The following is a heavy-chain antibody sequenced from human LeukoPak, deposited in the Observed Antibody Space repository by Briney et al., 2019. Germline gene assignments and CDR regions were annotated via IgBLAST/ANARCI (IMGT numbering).Heavy chain of an antibody. Sequence: ASVKVSCKASGGTFSSYAISWVRQAPGQGLEWMGRIIPILGIANYAQKFQGRVTITADKSTSTAYMELSSLRSEDTAVYYCASTPYYYDSSGYYYLFQTWGQGTLVTVSS. D-gene: IGHD3-22*01. J-gene: IGHJ5*02. CDR2: IIPILGIA. CDR3: ASTPYYYDSSGYYYLFQT. V-gene: IGHV1-69*04. CDR1: GGTFSSYA.